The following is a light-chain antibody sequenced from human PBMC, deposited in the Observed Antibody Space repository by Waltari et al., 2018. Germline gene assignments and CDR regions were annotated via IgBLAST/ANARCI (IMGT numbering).Light chain of an antibody. J-gene: IGKJ2*01. CDR2: DSS. Sequence: EIVLTQSPATLSLSPGESATLSCRASQSVSGSLAWYQQKPGQPPRLLIYDSSNRATGIPARFSGSGSGTDFTLTISSLTPEDFAVYFCQHHTNWVPGMYTFGQGTKLEIK. CDR1: QSVSGS. V-gene: IGKV3-11*01. CDR3: QHHTNWVPGMYT.